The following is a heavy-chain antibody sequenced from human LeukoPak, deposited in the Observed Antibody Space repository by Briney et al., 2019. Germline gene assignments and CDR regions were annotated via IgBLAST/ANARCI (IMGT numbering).Heavy chain of an antibody. V-gene: IGHV4-59*01. CDR3: ARLITISGVVIPTHYGMDV. CDR2: IYNSGST. J-gene: IGHJ6*02. Sequence: SETLSLTCTVSGGFISSYYWSWIRQPQGKGLEWVGYIYNSGSTNCNPSSKSLVTISVDTTKNQFSLKLTSVTAADTAVYYCARLITISGVVIPTHYGMDVWGQGTTVTVSS. CDR1: GGFISSYY. D-gene: IGHD3-3*01.